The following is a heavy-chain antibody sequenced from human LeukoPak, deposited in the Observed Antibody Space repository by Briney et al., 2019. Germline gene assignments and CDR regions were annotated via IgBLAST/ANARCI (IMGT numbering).Heavy chain of an antibody. D-gene: IGHD6-6*01. CDR1: GFTFSNYA. V-gene: IGHV3-7*04. CDR3: ARKGSVFDS. CDR2: IKYDGSQQ. Sequence: PGGSLRLSCAASGFTFSNYAMSWVRQAPGKGLEWVANIKYDGSQQNYVGSVRGRFTISRDNTKNSLFLQMNSLRAEDTAVYYCARKGSVFDSWGQGTLVTVSS. J-gene: IGHJ4*02.